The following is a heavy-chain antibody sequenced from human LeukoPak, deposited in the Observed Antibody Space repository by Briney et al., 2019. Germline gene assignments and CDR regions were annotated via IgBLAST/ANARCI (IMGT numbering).Heavy chain of an antibody. CDR1: GFTFSSYS. Sequence: PGGSLRLSCAASGFTFSSYSMNWVRQAPGKGLEWVSSISSSSSYIYYADSVKGRFTISRDNAKNSLYLQMNSLRAEDTAVYYCARETNDYVWGSLGYFDYWGQETLVTVSS. CDR2: ISSSSSYI. V-gene: IGHV3-21*01. CDR3: ARETNDYVWGSLGYFDY. D-gene: IGHD3-16*01. J-gene: IGHJ4*02.